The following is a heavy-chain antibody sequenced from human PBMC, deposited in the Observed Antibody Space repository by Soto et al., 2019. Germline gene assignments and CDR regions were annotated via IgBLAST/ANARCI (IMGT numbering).Heavy chain of an antibody. V-gene: IGHV3-15*01. CDR2: IKSKTDGGTT. CDR1: GFTFSNAW. CDR3: TTASTRIAVAGFAPDAFDI. D-gene: IGHD6-19*01. J-gene: IGHJ3*02. Sequence: ETLRLSCAASGFTFSNAWMSWVRQAPGKGLEWVGRIKSKTDGGTTDYAAPVKGRFTISRDDSKNTLYLQMNSLKTEDTAVYYCTTASTRIAVAGFAPDAFDIWGQGTMVTVSS.